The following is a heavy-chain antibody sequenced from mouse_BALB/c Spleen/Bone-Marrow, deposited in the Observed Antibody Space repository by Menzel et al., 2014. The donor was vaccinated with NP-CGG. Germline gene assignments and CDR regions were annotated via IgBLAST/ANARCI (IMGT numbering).Heavy chain of an antibody. V-gene: IGHV14-1*02. CDR3: ASYYYGHYFDY. D-gene: IGHD1-1*01. CDR1: GFNIKDYY. CDR2: IDPANGNT. Sequence: EVQLQQSGAELVRPGALVKLSCKASGFNIKDYYMHWVKQRPEQGLEWIGRIDPANGNTKYDPKFQGKATITADTSSNTAYLQLSSLTSEDTAVYYCASYYYGHYFDYWGQGTTLTVSS. J-gene: IGHJ2*01.